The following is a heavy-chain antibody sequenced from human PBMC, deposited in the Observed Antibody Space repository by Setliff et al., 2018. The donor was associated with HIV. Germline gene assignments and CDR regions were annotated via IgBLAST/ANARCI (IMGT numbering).Heavy chain of an antibody. Sequence: SETLSLTCTLSGGSMSSYYWTWIRQPPGKGLEWIGYVYTSEISNYNSSLRSRVVISLDTSKNQFSLKRGSVTAADTAVYYCARAISTPSYYYHMDVWGTGTPVTVSS. D-gene: IGHD3-10*01. J-gene: IGHJ6*03. CDR1: GGSMSSYY. CDR2: VYTSEIS. CDR3: ARAISTPSYYYHMDV. V-gene: IGHV4-4*08.